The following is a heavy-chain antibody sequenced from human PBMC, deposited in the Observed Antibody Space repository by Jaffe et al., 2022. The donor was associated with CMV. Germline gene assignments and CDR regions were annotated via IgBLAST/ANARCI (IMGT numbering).Heavy chain of an antibody. Sequence: QVQLQQWGAGLLKPSETLSLTCAVYGGSFSGYYWSWIRQPPGKGLEWIGEINHSGSTNYNPSLKSRVTISVDTSKNQFSLKLSSVTAADTAVYYCARGKFRSRRPLPIWFDPWGQGTLVTVSS. CDR2: INHSGST. CDR3: ARGKFRSRRPLPIWFDP. CDR1: GGSFSGYY. J-gene: IGHJ5*02. V-gene: IGHV4-34*01.